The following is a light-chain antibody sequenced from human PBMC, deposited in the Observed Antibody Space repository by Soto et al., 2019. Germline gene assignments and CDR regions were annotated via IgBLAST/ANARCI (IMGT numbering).Light chain of an antibody. J-gene: IGLJ2*01. CDR2: EVS. V-gene: IGLV2-14*01. CDR1: SSDVGAYNY. CDR3: LSYTSSNTLV. Sequence: QSALTQPASVSGSPGQSITISCTGTSSDVGAYNYVSWYQQHPGKAPKLMIFEVSDRRPGVSNRFSGSKSGNTASLTISRLHAQYLADYSCLSYTSSNTLVFGGGTKVTVL.